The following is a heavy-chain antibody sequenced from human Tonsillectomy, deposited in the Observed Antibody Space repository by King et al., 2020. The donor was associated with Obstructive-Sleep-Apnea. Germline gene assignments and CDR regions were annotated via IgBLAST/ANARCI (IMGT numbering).Heavy chain of an antibody. CDR2: IYCDDDK. V-gene: IGHV2-5*02. D-gene: IGHD5-18*01. CDR1: GFSLSTSGVV. J-gene: IGHJ4*02. CDR3: AHSRVDTALDY. Sequence: TLKESGPTLLKPTQTLTLTCTFSGFSLSTSGVVVGWIRHPPGKSLEWIALIYCDDDKRYSPSLKSRLTITKATSKNQVVLKKTNMDPVDTATYYCAHSRVDTALDYWGQGTLVTVSS.